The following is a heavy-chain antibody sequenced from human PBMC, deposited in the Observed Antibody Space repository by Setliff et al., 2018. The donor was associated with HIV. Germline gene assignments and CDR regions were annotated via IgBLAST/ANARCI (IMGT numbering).Heavy chain of an antibody. D-gene: IGHD2-15*01. CDR3: AKXGISGXAYPPYYFDY. V-gene: IGHV3-23*01. CDR2: ISGSGGST. J-gene: IGHJ4*01. CDR1: GFTFNTYA. Sequence: LRLSCAASGFTFNTYAMSWVRQAPGKGLEWVSVISGSGGSTFYADSVKGRSTXXXXNSKNTLYLLMNGLRVEDTAVYXXAKXGISGXAYPPYYFDYWGHGT.